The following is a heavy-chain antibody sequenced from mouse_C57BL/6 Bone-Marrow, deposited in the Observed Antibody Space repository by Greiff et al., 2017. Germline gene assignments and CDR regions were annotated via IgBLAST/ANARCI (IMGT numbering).Heavy chain of an antibody. Sequence: DVKLVESGGGLVKPGGSLKLSCAASGFTFSSYAMSWVRQTPEKRLEWVATISDGGSYTYYPDNVKGRFTISRDNAKNNLYLQMSHLKSEDTAMYYCARADYDVDYWGQGTTLTVSS. J-gene: IGHJ2*01. CDR1: GFTFSSYA. D-gene: IGHD2-4*01. CDR3: ARADYDVDY. CDR2: ISDGGSYT. V-gene: IGHV5-4*03.